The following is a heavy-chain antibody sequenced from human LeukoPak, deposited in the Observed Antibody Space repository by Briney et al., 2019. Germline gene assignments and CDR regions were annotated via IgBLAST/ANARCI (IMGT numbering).Heavy chain of an antibody. D-gene: IGHD3-9*01. CDR1: GYSFANYW. V-gene: IGHV5-51*01. J-gene: IGHJ5*02. CDR3: ARLTVNCFDP. CDR2: IYPGDSQT. Sequence: GESPKISCKGSGYSFANYWIGWVRQMPGKGLEWMGIIYPGDSQTRYSPSFQGQVTISADKFISTAYLQWSSLKASDTAIYYCARLTVNCFDPWGQGTLVTVSS.